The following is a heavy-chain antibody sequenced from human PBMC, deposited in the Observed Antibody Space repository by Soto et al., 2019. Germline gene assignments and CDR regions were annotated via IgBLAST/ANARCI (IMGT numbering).Heavy chain of an antibody. Sequence: QVQLQESGPGLVKPSETLSLTCTVSGGSISSYYWSWIRQPPGKGLEWIGYIFYSGRTNYNPSLNSRVTKSVDTANNQFSLKLSSVTAADTAVYYGARRYARVFDYWGQGSLVTVSS. D-gene: IGHD2-2*01. V-gene: IGHV4-59*01. CDR1: GGSISSYY. CDR2: IFYSGRT. J-gene: IGHJ4*02. CDR3: ARRYARVFDY.